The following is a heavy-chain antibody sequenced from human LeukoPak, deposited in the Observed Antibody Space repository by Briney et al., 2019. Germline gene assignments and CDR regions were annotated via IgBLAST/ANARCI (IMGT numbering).Heavy chain of an antibody. J-gene: IGHJ4*02. CDR3: ATVSGYSGGSCPPPVDY. Sequence: GASVKISCKVSGYTFTDYYMHWVQQAPGKGLEWMGLVDPEDGETIYAEKFQGRVTITADTSTDTAYMELSSLRSEDTAVYYCATVSGYSGGSCPPPVDYWGQGTLVTVSS. CDR2: VDPEDGET. D-gene: IGHD2-15*01. CDR1: GYTFTDYY. V-gene: IGHV1-69-2*01.